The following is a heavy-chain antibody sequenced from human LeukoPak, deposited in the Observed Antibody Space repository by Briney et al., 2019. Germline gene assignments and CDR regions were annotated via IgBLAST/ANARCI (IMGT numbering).Heavy chain of an antibody. J-gene: IGHJ4*02. V-gene: IGHV3-49*04. Sequence: PGVSLRLSCTASGFTSGDYAMSWVRQAPVKGLDWVGFIRSKAYGGTTEYAESVKGRFTISRDDSKSIAYLQMNSLKTEDTAVYYCTIFFQAEDGIRDNYFDYWGQGTLVTVSS. CDR3: TIFFQAEDGIRDNYFDY. CDR2: IRSKAYGGTT. D-gene: IGHD2-21*01. CDR1: GFTSGDYA.